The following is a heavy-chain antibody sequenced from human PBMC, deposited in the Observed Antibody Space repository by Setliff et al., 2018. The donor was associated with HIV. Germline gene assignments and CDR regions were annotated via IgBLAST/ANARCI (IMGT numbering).Heavy chain of an antibody. D-gene: IGHD3-16*01. CDR1: GYSISSGYY. CDR3: SRRRANWGGPWDY. V-gene: IGHV4-38-2*01. J-gene: IGHJ4*02. Sequence: SETLSLTCDVSGYSISSGYYWGWIRQPPGKGLEWIGSIYHSGTIFYKPSLKSRLAISVDTSKNHFSLNLTSVTAADTAVYFCSRRRANWGGPWDYWGQGTLVTVSS. CDR2: IYHSGTI.